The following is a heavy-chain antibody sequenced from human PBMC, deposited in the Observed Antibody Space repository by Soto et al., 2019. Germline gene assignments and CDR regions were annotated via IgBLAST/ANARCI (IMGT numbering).Heavy chain of an antibody. CDR3: AKDGRYLGYCSGGSCYYN. V-gene: IGHV3-23*01. J-gene: IGHJ4*02. CDR1: GFTFSSYA. D-gene: IGHD2-15*01. CDR2: ISGSGGST. Sequence: TGGSLRLSCAASGFTFSSYAMSWVRQAPGKGLEWVSAISGSGGSTYYADSVKGRFTISRDNSKNTLYLQMNSLRAEDTAVYYCAKDGRYLGYCSGGSCYYNWGQGTLVTVSS.